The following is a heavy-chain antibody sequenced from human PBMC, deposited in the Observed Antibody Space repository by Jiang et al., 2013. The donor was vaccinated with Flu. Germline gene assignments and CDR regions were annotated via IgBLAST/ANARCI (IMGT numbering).Heavy chain of an antibody. CDR2: LYYSGST. D-gene: IGHD3-3*01. V-gene: IGHV4-39*02. CDR1: GGFISSSSYF. CDR3: VSSTLRYYDFWTGSHDAFDI. Sequence: GPGLVKPSETLSLTCTVSGGFISSSSYFWGWIRQPPGKGLEWIGSLYYSGSTYNNPSLKSRVTISADTSKNHFSLKLSSVTAADTAVYFCVSSTLRYYDFWTGSHDAFDIWGQGTMVTVSS. J-gene: IGHJ3*02.